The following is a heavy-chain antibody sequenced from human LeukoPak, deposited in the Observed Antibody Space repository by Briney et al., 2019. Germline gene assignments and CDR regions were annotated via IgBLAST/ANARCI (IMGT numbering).Heavy chain of an antibody. D-gene: IGHD6-13*01. V-gene: IGHV4-34*01. CDR1: GGSFSGYY. J-gene: IGHJ4*02. Sequence: PSETLSLTCAVYGGSFSGYYWSWIRQSPGKGLEWIGEINHSGSTNYNPSLKSRVTISVDTSKNQFSLRLSSVTAADTAMYYCARVLGYSSNSYVGRYFNFWSQGTLVTVSS. CDR2: INHSGST. CDR3: ARVLGYSSNSYVGRYFNF.